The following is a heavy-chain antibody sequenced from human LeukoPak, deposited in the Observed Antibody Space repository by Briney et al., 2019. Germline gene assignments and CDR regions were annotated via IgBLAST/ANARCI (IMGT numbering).Heavy chain of an antibody. J-gene: IGHJ4*02. CDR3: ARGERWLQSRVDY. Sequence: GGSLRLSCAASGFTFSDYYMSWIREAPGKGLEWVSYISSSGSTIYYADSVKGRFTISRDNAKNSLYLQMNSLRAEDTAVYYCARGERWLQSRVDYWGQGTLVTVSS. CDR1: GFTFSDYY. V-gene: IGHV3-11*01. D-gene: IGHD5-12*01. CDR2: ISSSGSTI.